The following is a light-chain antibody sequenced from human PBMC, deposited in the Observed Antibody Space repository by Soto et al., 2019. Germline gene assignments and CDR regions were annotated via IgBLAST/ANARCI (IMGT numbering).Light chain of an antibody. CDR1: SSDVGGYNY. J-gene: IGLJ1*01. CDR3: CSYAGSYTYV. V-gene: IGLV2-11*01. Sequence: ALSQPRSVSGSPGQSGTISCTGTSSDVGGYNYVSWYQQHPGKAPKLMLYDVSRRPSGVPDRFSGSKSGNTASLTISGLQAEDEADYFCCSYAGSYTYVFGAGTKV. CDR2: DVS.